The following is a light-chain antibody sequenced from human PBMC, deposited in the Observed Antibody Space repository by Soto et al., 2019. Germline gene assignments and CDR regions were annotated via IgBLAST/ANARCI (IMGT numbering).Light chain of an antibody. Sequence: ESVLTQSPGTLSLSPGERATLSCRASQRIARSYLVWYQQRPGQAPRLLIYATSSRATGIPDRFSGSGSGTAFSLPISRLEPADFAAYYCQQYGGSLKCAFGQGTKVEIK. V-gene: IGKV3-20*01. J-gene: IGKJ1*01. CDR2: ATS. CDR3: QQYGGSLKCA. CDR1: QRIARSY.